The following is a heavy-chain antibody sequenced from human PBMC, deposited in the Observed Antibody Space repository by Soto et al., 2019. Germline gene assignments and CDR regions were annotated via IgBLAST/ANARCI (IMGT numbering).Heavy chain of an antibody. CDR3: ATLTDLWTLNRPLEWLSAPTDY. CDR1: GFTFSSYW. D-gene: IGHD3-3*01. J-gene: IGHJ4*02. CDR2: INSDGSST. Sequence: GGSLRLSCAASGFTFSSYWMHWVRQAPGKGLVWVSRINSDGSSTSYADSVKGRFTISRDNAKNTLYLQMNSLRAEDTAVYYCATLTDLWTLNRPLEWLSAPTDYWGQGTLVTVSS. V-gene: IGHV3-74*01.